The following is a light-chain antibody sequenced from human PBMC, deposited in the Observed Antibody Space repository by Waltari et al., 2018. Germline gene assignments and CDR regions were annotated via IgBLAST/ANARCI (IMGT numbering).Light chain of an antibody. CDR1: SSNIGINY. J-gene: IGLJ7*01. Sequence: QSVLTQPPSASGTPGQRVTISCSGSSSNIGINYVYWYQQLPGTASKLLIYKNNQRPSGVPDRFSGSKSGTSASLAISGLRSEDEADYYCVTWDDSLSGAVFGGGTQLTVL. CDR3: VTWDDSLSGAV. CDR2: KNN. V-gene: IGLV1-47*01.